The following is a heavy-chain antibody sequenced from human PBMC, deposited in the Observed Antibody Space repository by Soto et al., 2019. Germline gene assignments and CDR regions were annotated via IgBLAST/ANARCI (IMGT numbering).Heavy chain of an antibody. CDR3: ARGDLNYDFGTGYARLPRNGMDV. Sequence: GGSLRLSCAPSGFTFSSYDMHWVRQATGKGLEWVSAIGTAGDTYYPGSVKGRFTISRENAKNSLYLQMNSLRAGDTDVYYCARGDLNYDFGTGYARLPRNGMDVWDRRSTCTVSS. V-gene: IGHV3-13*01. J-gene: IGHJ6*02. D-gene: IGHD3-3*01. CDR1: GFTFSSYD. CDR2: IGTAGDT.